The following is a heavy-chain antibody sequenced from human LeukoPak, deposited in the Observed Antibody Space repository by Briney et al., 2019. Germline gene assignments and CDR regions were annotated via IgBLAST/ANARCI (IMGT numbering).Heavy chain of an antibody. D-gene: IGHD2-15*01. CDR3: ASRHCSGGRCYFAGADPFDY. Sequence: PGGSLRLSCAASGFTFINYWMSWVRQAPGKGLEWVANMKQDGSVKYYVDSMKGRFTISRDNAKNSLYLQMSGLRAEDTAVYYCASRHCSGGRCYFAGADPFDYWGQGTLVTVSS. CDR2: MKQDGSVK. V-gene: IGHV3-7*03. CDR1: GFTFINYW. J-gene: IGHJ4*02.